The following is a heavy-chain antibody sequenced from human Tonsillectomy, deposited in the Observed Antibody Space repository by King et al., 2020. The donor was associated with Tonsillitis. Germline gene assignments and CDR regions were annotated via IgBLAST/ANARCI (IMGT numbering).Heavy chain of an antibody. D-gene: IGHD6-19*01. CDR2: IYSDGSTT. CDR3: AIGSVVAGPIDD. CDR1: GFTFSTYW. Sequence: VQLVESGGGLVQPGGSLRLSCVASGFTFSTYWMHWVRQAPGKGLVSVSRIYSDGSTTTYADSVRGRFTISIDNTMNTFYLLMNSLRAEDTAVYYCAIGSVVAGPIDDWGQGTLVTVSS. V-gene: IGHV3-74*01. J-gene: IGHJ4*02.